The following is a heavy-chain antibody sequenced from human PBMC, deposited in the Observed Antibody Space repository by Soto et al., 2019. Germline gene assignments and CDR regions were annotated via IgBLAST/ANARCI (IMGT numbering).Heavy chain of an antibody. CDR3: AKDRTESPFDY. V-gene: IGHV3-30*18. CDR2: ISYDGSNK. J-gene: IGHJ4*02. D-gene: IGHD2-2*01. Sequence: PGGSLRLSCAASGFTFSSYGMHWVRQAPGKGLEWVAVISYDGSNKYYADSVKGRFTISRDNSKNTLYLQMNSLRAEDTAVYYCAKDRTESPFDYWGQGTLVTVSS. CDR1: GFTFSSYG.